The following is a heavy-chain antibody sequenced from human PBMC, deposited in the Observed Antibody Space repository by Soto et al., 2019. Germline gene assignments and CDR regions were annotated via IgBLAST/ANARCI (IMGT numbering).Heavy chain of an antibody. Sequence: SVEVSFRASCYSFASFCFSWLRQTPGQGLEWLGWISAYNGNTHYAQKVRDRVTLTTDTSTNTAYMELRSLTSYDTAVYYCARDQESITDRILQYWGQGTRVTVSS. D-gene: IGHD3-10*01. CDR2: ISAYNGNT. J-gene: IGHJ4*02. CDR1: CYSFASFC. V-gene: IGHV1-18*01. CDR3: ARDQESITDRILQY.